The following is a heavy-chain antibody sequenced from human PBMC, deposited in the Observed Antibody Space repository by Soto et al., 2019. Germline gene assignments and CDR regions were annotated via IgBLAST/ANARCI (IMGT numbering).Heavy chain of an antibody. D-gene: IGHD3-22*01. CDR1: GGSFSGYY. CDR3: ARGLTITMIVVVAFDY. V-gene: IGHV4-34*01. J-gene: IGHJ4*02. CDR2: INHSGST. Sequence: SETLSLTCAVYGGSFSGYYWSWIRQPPGKGLEWIGEINHSGSTNYNPPLKSRVTISVDTSKNQFSLKLSSVTAADTAVYYCARGLTITMIVVVAFDYWGQGTLVTVSS.